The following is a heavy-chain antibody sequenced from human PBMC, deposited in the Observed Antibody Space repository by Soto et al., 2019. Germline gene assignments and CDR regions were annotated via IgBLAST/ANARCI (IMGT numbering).Heavy chain of an antibody. CDR1: GGSISSYY. V-gene: IGHV4-59*01. D-gene: IGHD5-12*01. CDR2: IYYSGST. CDR3: ARNKPNDYSGYDLNYYYYYMDV. J-gene: IGHJ6*03. Sequence: SETLSLTCTVSGGSISSYYWSWIRQPPGKGLEWIGYIYYSGSTNYNPSLKSRVTISVDTSKNQFSLKLSSVTAADTAVYYCARNKPNDYSGYDLNYYYYYMDVWGKGTTVTVSS.